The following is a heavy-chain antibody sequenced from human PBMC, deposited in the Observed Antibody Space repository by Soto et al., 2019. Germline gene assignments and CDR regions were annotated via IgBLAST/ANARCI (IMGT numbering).Heavy chain of an antibody. V-gene: IGHV1-8*01. CDR2: MNPNSGNT. Sequence: QVQLVQSGAEVKKPGASVKVSCKASGYTFTSYDINWVRQATGQGLEWMGWMNPNSGNTGYAQKFQGRVTMTKNTSISTADMELSSLGSEDTAANYCGGVREQTQLALYYFDYWGQGHLVNVAS. CDR1: GYTFTSYD. CDR3: GGVREQTQLALYYFDY. D-gene: IGHD6-13*01. J-gene: IGHJ4*02.